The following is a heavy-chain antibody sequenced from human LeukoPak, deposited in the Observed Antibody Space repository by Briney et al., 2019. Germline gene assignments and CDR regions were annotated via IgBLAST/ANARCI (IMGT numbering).Heavy chain of an antibody. D-gene: IGHD2-15*01. V-gene: IGHV1-58*01. CDR1: GFTFTSSA. J-gene: IGHJ4*02. CDR3: AAGSPSPSGGSSYFDY. CDR2: IVVGSGNT. Sequence: SVKVPCKASGFTFTSSAVQWVRQARGQRLEWIGWIVVGSGNTNYAQKFQERVTITRDMSTSTAYMELSRMRYEDTAVYYCAAGSPSPSGGSSYFDYWGQGTLVTVSS.